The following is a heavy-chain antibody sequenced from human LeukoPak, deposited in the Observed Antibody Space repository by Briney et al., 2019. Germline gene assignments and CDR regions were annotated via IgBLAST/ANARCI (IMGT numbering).Heavy chain of an antibody. D-gene: IGHD3-3*01. Sequence: GGSLRLSCAASGFTFSSYWMSWVRQAPGKGLEWVANIKQDGSEKYYADSVKGRFTISRDNAKNSLYLQMSSLRAEDTAVYYCARGNYYGDAFDIWGQGTMVTVSS. CDR3: ARGNYYGDAFDI. V-gene: IGHV3-7*01. CDR1: GFTFSSYW. CDR2: IKQDGSEK. J-gene: IGHJ3*02.